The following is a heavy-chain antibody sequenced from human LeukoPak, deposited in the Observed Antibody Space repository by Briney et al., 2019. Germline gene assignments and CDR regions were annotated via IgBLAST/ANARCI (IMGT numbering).Heavy chain of an antibody. J-gene: IGHJ6*04. CDR3: ARGILWFGDDV. V-gene: IGHV1-8*02. CDR2: MNPNSGNT. Sequence: ASVKVSCTASDYTFTSYGISWVRQAPGQGLEWMGWMNPNSGNTGYAQKFQGRVTMTRNTSISIAYMELSSLRSEDTAVYYCARGILWFGDDVWGKGTTVTISS. CDR1: DYTFTSYG. D-gene: IGHD3-10*01.